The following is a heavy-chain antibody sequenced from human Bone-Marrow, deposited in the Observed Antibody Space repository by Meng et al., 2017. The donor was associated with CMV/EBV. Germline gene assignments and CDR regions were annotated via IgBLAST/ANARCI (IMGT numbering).Heavy chain of an antibody. CDR2: IVVGSGNT. CDR3: AARIHILRVNTQDLSSGEAFDL. J-gene: IGHJ3*01. D-gene: IGHD2-15*01. Sequence: SVKVSCKASGFTFTSSAVQWVRQARGQRLEWIGWIVVGSGNTNYAQKFQERVTITRDMSTSTAYMELSSLRSEDTAVYYCAARIHILRVNTQDLSSGEAFDLWGQGTMVTVS. CDR1: GFTFTSSA. V-gene: IGHV1-58*01.